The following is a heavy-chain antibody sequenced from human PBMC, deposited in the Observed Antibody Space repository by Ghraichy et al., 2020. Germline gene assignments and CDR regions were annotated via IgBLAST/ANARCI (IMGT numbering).Heavy chain of an antibody. D-gene: IGHD2-2*01. Sequence: ASVKVSCKASGYTFTSYGISWVRQAPGQGLEWMGWISAYNGNTNYAQKLQGRVTMTTDTSTSTAYMELRSLRSDDTAVYYCARDQVVWSVPAAIGAFDIWGQGTMVTVSS. CDR2: ISAYNGNT. J-gene: IGHJ3*02. CDR1: GYTFTSYG. V-gene: IGHV1-18*04. CDR3: ARDQVVWSVPAAIGAFDI.